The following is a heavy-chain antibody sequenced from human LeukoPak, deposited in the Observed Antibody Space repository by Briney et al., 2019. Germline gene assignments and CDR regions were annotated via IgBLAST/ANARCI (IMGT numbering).Heavy chain of an antibody. CDR3: ARQSPGPIVVVPAATSYRRGSYYYYGMDV. Sequence: GESLKISCKGSGYSFTSYWIGWVRQMPGKGLEWMGIIYPGDSDTRYSPSFQGQVTISADKSISTAYLQWSSLKASDTAMYYCARQSPGPIVVVPAATSYRRGSYYYYGMDVWGQGTTVTVSS. D-gene: IGHD2-2*01. V-gene: IGHV5-51*01. J-gene: IGHJ6*02. CDR1: GYSFTSYW. CDR2: IYPGDSDT.